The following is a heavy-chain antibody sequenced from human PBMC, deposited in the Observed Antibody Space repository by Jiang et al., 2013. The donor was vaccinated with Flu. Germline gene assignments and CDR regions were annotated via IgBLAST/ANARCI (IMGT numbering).Heavy chain of an antibody. J-gene: IGHJ4*02. Sequence: GAEVKKPGSSVKLSCEASGGNFSTFTISWVRQAPGQGLEWMGRIIPVLDITNYPQRFQGRVTITANKSTSTAYMELTSLRSDDTAVYYCARSVATGAPFDYWSQGTLVTVSS. CDR2: IIPVLDIT. V-gene: IGHV1-69*02. CDR3: ARSVATGAPFDY. CDR1: GGNFSTFT. D-gene: IGHD5-12*01.